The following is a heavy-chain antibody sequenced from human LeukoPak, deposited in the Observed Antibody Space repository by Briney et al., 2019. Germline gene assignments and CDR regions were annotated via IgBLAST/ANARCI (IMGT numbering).Heavy chain of an antibody. D-gene: IGHD6-13*01. CDR2: IYHSGST. V-gene: IGHV4-38-2*01. J-gene: IGHJ3*02. CDR1: GYSISSGYY. CDR3: ARLIAAAGTLFALAFDI. Sequence: KPSETLSLTCAVSGYSISSGYYCGWIRQPPGKGLEWIGSIYHSGSTYYNPSLKSRVTISVDTSKNQFSLKLSSVTAADTAVYYCARLIAAAGTLFALAFDIWGQGTMVTVSS.